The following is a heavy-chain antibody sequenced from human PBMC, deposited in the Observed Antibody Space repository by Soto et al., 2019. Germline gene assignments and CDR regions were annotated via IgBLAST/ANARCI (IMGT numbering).Heavy chain of an antibody. V-gene: IGHV4-34*01. J-gene: IGHJ6*02. CDR2: INHSGST. CDR3: ARWKVLLWFGELSPQTYYYYGMDV. D-gene: IGHD3-10*01. CDR1: GGSFSVYY. Sequence: SETLSLTCAVYGGSFSVYYWSWIRQPPGKGLEWIGEINHSGSTNYNPSLKSRVTISVDTSKNQFSLKLSSVTAADTAVYYCARWKVLLWFGELSPQTYYYYGMDVWGQGTTVTVSS.